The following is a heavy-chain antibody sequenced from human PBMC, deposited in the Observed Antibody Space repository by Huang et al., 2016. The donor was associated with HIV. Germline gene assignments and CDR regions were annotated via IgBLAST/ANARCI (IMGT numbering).Heavy chain of an antibody. CDR3: ATKTAAMDI. CDR1: TFRFGAYW. V-gene: IGHV3-7*01. D-gene: IGHD1-7*01. J-gene: IGHJ6*02. Sequence: VESGGRLVQPGGSIRLSCVGSTFRFGAYWMSWVGQSPGKGLEWVANIKKDESEKYYVDSVKGRFNISRDNPKKVLFLEMNNVRVEDTATYYCATKTAAMDIWGQGTTVTVS. CDR2: IKKDESEK.